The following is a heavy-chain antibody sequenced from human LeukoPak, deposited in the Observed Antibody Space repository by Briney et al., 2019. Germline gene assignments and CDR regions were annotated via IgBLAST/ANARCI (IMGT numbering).Heavy chain of an antibody. CDR2: INHSGST. CDR1: GGSFSGYY. CDR3: ARRGQLDGVYSYFDY. J-gene: IGHJ4*02. V-gene: IGHV4-34*01. D-gene: IGHD6-6*01. Sequence: SETLSLTCAVYGGSFSGYYWSWIRQPPGKGLEWIGEINHSGSTNYNPSLKSRVTISVDTSKNQFSLKLSSVTAADTAVYYCARRGQLDGVYSYFDYWGQGTLVTVSS.